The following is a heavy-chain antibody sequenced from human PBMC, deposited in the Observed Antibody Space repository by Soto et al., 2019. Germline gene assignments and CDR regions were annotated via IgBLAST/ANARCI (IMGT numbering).Heavy chain of an antibody. V-gene: IGHV1-8*01. J-gene: IGHJ4*02. CDR3: ARELSSSWRFDY. D-gene: IGHD6-13*01. CDR1: GYTFTSYD. CDR2: MKRNSGNK. Sequence: QVQLVQSGAEVKKPGASVKVSCKASGYTFTSYDINWVRQATGQGLEWMGWMKRNSGNKSYAQKFQGRVTMTRNTSISTAYMELSSLRFEDTAVYYCARELSSSWRFDYWGQGTLVTVSS.